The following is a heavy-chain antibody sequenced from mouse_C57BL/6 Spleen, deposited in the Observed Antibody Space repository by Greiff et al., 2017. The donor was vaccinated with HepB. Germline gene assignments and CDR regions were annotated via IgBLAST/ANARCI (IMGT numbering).Heavy chain of an antibody. V-gene: IGHV1-52*01. CDR1: GYTFTSYW. CDR3: ARTITTVVGYFDV. J-gene: IGHJ1*03. CDR2: IDPSDSET. Sequence: VKLQQPGAELVRPGSSVKLSCKASGYTFTSYWMHWVKQRPIQGLEWIGNIDPSDSETHYNQKFKDKATLTVDKSSSTAYMQLSSLTSEDSAVYYCARTITTVVGYFDVWGTGTTVTVSS. D-gene: IGHD1-1*01.